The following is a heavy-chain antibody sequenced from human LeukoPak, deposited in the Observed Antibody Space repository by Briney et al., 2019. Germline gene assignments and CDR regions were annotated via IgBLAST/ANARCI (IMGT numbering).Heavy chain of an antibody. D-gene: IGHD3-22*01. CDR3: ARGDPYYYDSSGFYNY. V-gene: IGHV4-34*01. CDR1: GGSFSGYY. J-gene: IGHJ4*02. CDR2: INHSGST. Sequence: SETLSLTCAVYGGSFSGYYWSWIRQPPGKGLEWIGEINHSGSTNYNASLKSRVTISVDTSKNQFSLKLSSVTAADTAVYYCARGDPYYYDSSGFYNYWGQGTLVTVSS.